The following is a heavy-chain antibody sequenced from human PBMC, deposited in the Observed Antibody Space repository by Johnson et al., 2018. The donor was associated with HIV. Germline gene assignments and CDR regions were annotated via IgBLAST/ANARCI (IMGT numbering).Heavy chain of an antibody. CDR2: IGGSGGST. Sequence: VQLVESGGGLVQPGGSLRLSCAASGFTFSNSAMSWVRQAPGKGLEWVSGIGGSGGSTHSADSVKGRFPISRDNSKKPLYLEMNSLRVEDTAVYYCAKVVTSSSSWQDDAFDIWGQGTVVTVSS. V-gene: IGHV3-23*04. D-gene: IGHD6-13*01. CDR1: GFTFSNSA. CDR3: AKVVTSSSSWQDDAFDI. J-gene: IGHJ3*02.